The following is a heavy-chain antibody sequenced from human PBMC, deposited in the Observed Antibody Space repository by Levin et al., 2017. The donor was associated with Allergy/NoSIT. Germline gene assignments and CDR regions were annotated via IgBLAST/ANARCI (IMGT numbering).Heavy chain of an antibody. Sequence: GGSLRLSCAASGFTFDDYAMHWVRQAPGKGLEWVSGISWNSGSIGYADSVKGRFTISRDNAKNSLYLQMNSLRAEDTALYYCAKDIGDIVVVPANWGQGTLVTVSS. D-gene: IGHD2-2*01. CDR3: AKDIGDIVVVPAN. CDR1: GFTFDDYA. CDR2: ISWNSGSI. V-gene: IGHV3-9*01. J-gene: IGHJ4*02.